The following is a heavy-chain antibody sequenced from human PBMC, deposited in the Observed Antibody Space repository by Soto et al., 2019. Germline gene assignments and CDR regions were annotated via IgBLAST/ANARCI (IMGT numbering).Heavy chain of an antibody. Sequence: QVQLVESGGGVVQPGRSLRLSCVGSGFIFSNNGMHWVRQTPGKGLEWVAFMSYDGSDTFYADSVKGRFTISRDNSKNTVLLQMSSLGPEDTAVYYCARRLTPSVTAMGYWGQGTLVTVSS. J-gene: IGHJ4*02. D-gene: IGHD2-21*02. CDR2: MSYDGSDT. V-gene: IGHV3-30*03. CDR3: ARRLTPSVTAMGY. CDR1: GFIFSNNG.